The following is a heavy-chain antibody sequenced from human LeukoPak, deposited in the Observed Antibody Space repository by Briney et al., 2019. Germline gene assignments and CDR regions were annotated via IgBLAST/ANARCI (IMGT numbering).Heavy chain of an antibody. D-gene: IGHD3-22*01. V-gene: IGHV3-53*01. J-gene: IGHJ4*02. CDR3: ASLDSSGYVFDY. CDR1: GFTVSSNY. Sequence: GRSLRLSCAASGFTVSSNYMSWVSQAPGKGLEWVSVVYSGGSTYYADSVKGRFTISRDYSKNTLYLQMNSLRAEDTAVYYCASLDSSGYVFDYWGQGTLVTVSS. CDR2: VYSGGST.